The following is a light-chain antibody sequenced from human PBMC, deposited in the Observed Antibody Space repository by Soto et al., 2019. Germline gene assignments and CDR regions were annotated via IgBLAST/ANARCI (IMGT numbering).Light chain of an antibody. V-gene: IGKV3-20*01. Sequence: EIVMTQSPGTLSLSPGERATLXXRASQSVSNNYLAWYQQKPGQAPRXLIYGASNRATGIPDRFSGSGSGTDFTLTISRLEPEDFAVYYCQQHETLITFGQGTRLEIK. J-gene: IGKJ5*01. CDR3: QQHETLIT. CDR1: QSVSNNY. CDR2: GAS.